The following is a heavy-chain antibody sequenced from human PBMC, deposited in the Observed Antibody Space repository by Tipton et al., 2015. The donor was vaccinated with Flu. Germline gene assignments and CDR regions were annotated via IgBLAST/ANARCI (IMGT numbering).Heavy chain of an antibody. CDR2: IHYSGST. D-gene: IGHD5-18*01. Sequence: TLSLTCSVSGASISSGGYYWSWIRRHPGKGLEWIGYIHYSGSTYYNPSLRSRVTISVDTSKNQFSLNLSSLTAADTAVYYCARDEDTSMGTHWGQGTLVTVSS. CDR1: GASISSGGYY. CDR3: ARDEDTSMGTH. J-gene: IGHJ4*02. V-gene: IGHV4-31*03.